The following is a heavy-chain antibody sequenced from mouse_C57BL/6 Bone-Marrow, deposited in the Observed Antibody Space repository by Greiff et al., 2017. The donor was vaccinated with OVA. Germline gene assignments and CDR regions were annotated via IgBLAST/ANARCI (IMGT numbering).Heavy chain of an antibody. V-gene: IGHV5-6*01. J-gene: IGHJ3*01. Sequence: EVKLVESGGDLVKPGGSLKLSCAASGFTFSSYGMSWVRQTPDKRLEWVATISSGGSYTYYPDSVKGRFTISRDNAKNTLYLQMSSLKSEDTAMYYCARQDYGVSWFAYWGQGTLVTVSA. CDR2: ISSGGSYT. D-gene: IGHD2-4*01. CDR3: ARQDYGVSWFAY. CDR1: GFTFSSYG.